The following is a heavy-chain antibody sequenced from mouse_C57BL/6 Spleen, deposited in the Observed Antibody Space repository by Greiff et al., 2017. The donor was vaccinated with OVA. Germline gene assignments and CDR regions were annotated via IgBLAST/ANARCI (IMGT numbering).Heavy chain of an antibody. Sequence: DVHLVESGGGLVQPGESLKLSCESNEYEFPSHDMSWVRKTPEKRLELVAAINSDGGSTYYPDTMERRFSIARDNTKKTLYLQMSSLRSEDTALYYCAREGYSNLFAYWGQGTLVTVSA. CDR1: EYEFPSHD. CDR3: AREGYSNLFAY. V-gene: IGHV5-2*01. J-gene: IGHJ3*01. CDR2: INSDGGST. D-gene: IGHD2-5*01.